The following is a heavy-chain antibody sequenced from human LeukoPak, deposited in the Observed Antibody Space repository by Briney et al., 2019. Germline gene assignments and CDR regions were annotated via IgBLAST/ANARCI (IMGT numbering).Heavy chain of an antibody. CDR3: ARDRVVAGRFGEVAS. Sequence: GGSLRLSCAASGFTFSSYSMNWVRQAPGKGLEWVSFISSSSTYIYYADSVKGRFTISRDDAKNSLYLQMSSLRADDTAVYYCARDRVVAGRFGEVASWGQGTLVTVSS. CDR2: ISSSSTYI. D-gene: IGHD3-10*01. CDR1: GFTFSSYS. J-gene: IGHJ5*01. V-gene: IGHV3-21*01.